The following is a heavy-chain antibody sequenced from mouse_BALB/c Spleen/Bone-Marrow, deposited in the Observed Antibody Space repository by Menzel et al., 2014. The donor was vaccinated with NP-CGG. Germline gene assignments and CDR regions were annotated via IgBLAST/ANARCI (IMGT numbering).Heavy chain of an antibody. V-gene: IGHV1-20*02. J-gene: IGHJ1*01. CDR1: GYSFTDYF. CDR2: INPYNGDT. D-gene: IGHD1-1*01. Sequence: VQLQQSGPELVKPGASVKISCKASGYSFTDYFMTWVMQSHGKSLEWIGRINPYNGDTFYNQKFKGKATLTVDKSSSTAHMELRSLASEDAAVYYCAREGGYYDGSSPYFDVWGAGTTVTVSS. CDR3: AREGGYYDGSSPYFDV.